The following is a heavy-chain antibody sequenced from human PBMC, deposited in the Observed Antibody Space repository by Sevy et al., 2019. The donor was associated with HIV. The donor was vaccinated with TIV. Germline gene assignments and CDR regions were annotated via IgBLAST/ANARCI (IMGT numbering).Heavy chain of an antibody. CDR1: GYTLTQLS. CDR3: ATTKDYYDSSASPFDY. J-gene: IGHJ4*02. V-gene: IGHV1-24*01. CDR2: FDPEDGEI. D-gene: IGHD3-22*01. Sequence: ASVKVSCKVSGYTLTQLSMHWVRQAPGKGLEWMGSFDPEDGEILYAQKFQGRVTMTEDTSTGTAYMELSSLRSEDTAVYYCATTKDYYDSSASPFDYWGQGTLVTVSS.